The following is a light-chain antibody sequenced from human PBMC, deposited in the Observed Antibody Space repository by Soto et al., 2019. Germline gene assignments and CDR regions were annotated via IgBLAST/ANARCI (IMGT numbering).Light chain of an antibody. Sequence: EIVLTQSPDTLSLSPGERATLSCRASQSVAKFLAWYQQKAGQAPRLLIFDASTRATGIPDRFNATGSGRASTLTISGLEPEDFAVYYCQQRTNWPLTFGGGTKVEVK. CDR1: QSVAKF. CDR2: DAS. V-gene: IGKV3-11*02. CDR3: QQRTNWPLT. J-gene: IGKJ4*01.